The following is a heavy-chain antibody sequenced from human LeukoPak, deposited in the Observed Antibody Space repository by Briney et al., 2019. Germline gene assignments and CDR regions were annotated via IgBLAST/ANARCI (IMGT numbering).Heavy chain of an antibody. J-gene: IGHJ6*03. V-gene: IGHV3-9*01. CDR2: ISWNRGSI. D-gene: IGHD3-10*01. CDR3: ARDYSGYHYMDV. CDR1: GFIFDDYA. Sequence: PGGSLRLSCAASGFIFDDYAMHWVRQAPGKGLEWVSGISWNRGSIDYADSVKGRFTISRDNAKNSLYLQMNSLRAEDTAVYYCARDYSGYHYMDVWGKGTTVTISS.